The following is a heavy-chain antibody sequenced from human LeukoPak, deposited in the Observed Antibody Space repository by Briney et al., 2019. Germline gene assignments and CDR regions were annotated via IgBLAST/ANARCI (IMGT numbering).Heavy chain of an antibody. V-gene: IGHV4-59*12. CDR3: ARDKGYGGNSFYYYMDV. J-gene: IGHJ6*03. CDR1: GGSISSYY. D-gene: IGHD4-23*01. CDR2: IYYSGST. Sequence: SETLSLTCTVSGGSISSYYWSWIRQPPGKGLEWIGYIYYSGSTNYNPSLKSRVTISVDTSKNQFSLQLNSVTPEDTAVYYCARDKGYGGNSFYYYMDVWGKGTTVTVSS.